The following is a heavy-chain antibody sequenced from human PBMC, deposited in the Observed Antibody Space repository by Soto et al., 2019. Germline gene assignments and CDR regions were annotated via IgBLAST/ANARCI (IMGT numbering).Heavy chain of an antibody. Sequence: TSETLSLTCTVSGGSISSYYLTWIRQPPGKGLEWIGYIYYSGSTNYNPSLKSRVTISVDRSKNQFSLNLSSVTAADTAVYYCARHLGLILAAPNFDYWGQGTLVTVSS. CDR1: GGSISSYY. CDR3: ARHLGLILAAPNFDY. J-gene: IGHJ4*02. CDR2: IYYSGST. D-gene: IGHD3-16*01. V-gene: IGHV4-59*08.